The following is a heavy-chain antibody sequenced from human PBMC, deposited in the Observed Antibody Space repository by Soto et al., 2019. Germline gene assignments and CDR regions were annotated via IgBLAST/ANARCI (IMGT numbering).Heavy chain of an antibody. CDR2: INAGNGNT. V-gene: IGHV1-3*01. CDR3: AMSPAMVTITAPL. CDR1: GYTFTINA. J-gene: IGHJ4*02. Sequence: ASVKVSCKASGYTFTINAMHWVRQAPGQRLEWMGWINAGNGNTKYSQKFQGRVTITRDTSASTAYMELSSLRSEDTAVYYCAMSPAMVTITAPLWGQGTLVTVSS. D-gene: IGHD5-12*01.